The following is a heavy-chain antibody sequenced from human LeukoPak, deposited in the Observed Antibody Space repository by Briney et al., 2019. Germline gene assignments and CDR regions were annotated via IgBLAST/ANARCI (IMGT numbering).Heavy chain of an antibody. V-gene: IGHV4-59*01. D-gene: IGHD3-10*01. CDR2: IYYSGST. Sequence: PSETLSLTCTVSGGSISSYYWSWIRQPPGQGLERIGYIYYSGSTNYNPSLKSRVTISVDTSKNQFSLKLSSVTAADTAVYYCARDQGYYGSGSYYNFFDYWGQGTLVTVSS. CDR3: ARDQGYYGSGSYYNFFDY. J-gene: IGHJ4*02. CDR1: GGSISSYY.